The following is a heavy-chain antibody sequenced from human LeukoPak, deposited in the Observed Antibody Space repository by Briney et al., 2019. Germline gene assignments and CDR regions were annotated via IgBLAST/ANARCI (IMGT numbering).Heavy chain of an antibody. CDR1: GFTFSSYA. D-gene: IGHD1-26*01. Sequence: PGRSLRLSCAASGFTFSSYAMHWVRQAPGKGLEWVAVISYDGSNKYYADSVKGRFTISRDNSKNTLYLQMNSLRAEDTAVYYCARVSRWEHLDYWGRGTLVTVSS. CDR3: ARVSRWEHLDY. V-gene: IGHV3-30-3*01. CDR2: ISYDGSNK. J-gene: IGHJ4*02.